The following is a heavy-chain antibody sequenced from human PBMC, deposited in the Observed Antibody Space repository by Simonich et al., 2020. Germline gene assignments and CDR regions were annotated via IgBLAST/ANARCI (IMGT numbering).Heavy chain of an antibody. CDR3: AKDLGERITMIVVVIDAFDI. V-gene: IGHV3-23*01. CDR2: ISGSGGRT. J-gene: IGHJ3*02. CDR1: GFTFSSYA. D-gene: IGHD3-22*01. Sequence: GGGLVQPGGSLRPSGAASGFTFSSYAMSWVRQGPGKGLEWVSAISGSGGRTYYADSVKGRFTITRDNSKNTLYLQMNSLRAEDTAVYYCAKDLGERITMIVVVIDAFDIWGQGTMVTVSS.